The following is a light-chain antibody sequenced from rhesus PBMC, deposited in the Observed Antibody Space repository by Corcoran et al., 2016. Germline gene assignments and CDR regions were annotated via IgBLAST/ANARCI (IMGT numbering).Light chain of an antibody. CDR2: SAN. Sequence: DIQMTQSPSSLSASVGDRVTITCRVSQGIRNSLNWSQPKPGKAPQLLIYSANRLQSGVPSRFSGSGSGTEFTLPISRLQPEDFATYYCQQHYTLRSFGQGTKVEIK. J-gene: IGKJ1*01. CDR1: QGIRNS. V-gene: IGKV1-32*01. CDR3: QQHYTLRS.